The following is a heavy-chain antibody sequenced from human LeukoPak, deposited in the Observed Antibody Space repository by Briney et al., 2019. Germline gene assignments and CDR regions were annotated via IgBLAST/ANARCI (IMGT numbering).Heavy chain of an antibody. J-gene: IGHJ3*02. CDR1: GFTFSDYY. V-gene: IGHV3-11*01. Sequence: GGSLRLSCAAAGFTFSDYYMSWIRQAPGKGLEWVSYISSSGSTIYYADSVKGRFTISRDDAKNSLYLQMNSLRAEDTAVYYCAKKALLRWLVAGGAFDIWGQGTMVTVSS. CDR3: AKKALLRWLVAGGAFDI. D-gene: IGHD6-19*01. CDR2: ISSSGSTI.